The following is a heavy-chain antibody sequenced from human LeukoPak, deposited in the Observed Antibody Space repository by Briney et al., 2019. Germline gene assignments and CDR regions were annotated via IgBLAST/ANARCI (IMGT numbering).Heavy chain of an antibody. CDR2: INHSGST. J-gene: IGHJ3*02. V-gene: IGHV4-34*01. CDR3: ARASGFDI. CDR1: GGSFSGYY. D-gene: IGHD3-3*01. Sequence: PSETLSLTCAVYGGSFSGYYWSWIRQPPGKGLEWIGEINHSGSTNYNPSLKSRVTISVDTSKNQFSLKLSSVTAADTAVYYCARASGFDIWGQGTMVTVSS.